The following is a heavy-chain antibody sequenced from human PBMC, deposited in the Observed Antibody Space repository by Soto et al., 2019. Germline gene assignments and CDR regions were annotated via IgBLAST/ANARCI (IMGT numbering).Heavy chain of an antibody. V-gene: IGHV4-59*01. CDR1: GGSISSYY. CDR3: ARSLGRLGYCSGGSCYSDIDY. D-gene: IGHD2-15*01. Sequence: QVQLQESGPGLVKPSETLSLTCTVSGGSISSYYWSWIRQPPGKGLEWIGYIYYSGSTNYNPSLKSRVTISVDTSKNQFSRKLSSVTDADTAVYYCARSLGRLGYCSGGSCYSDIDYWGQGTLVTVSS. CDR2: IYYSGST. J-gene: IGHJ4*02.